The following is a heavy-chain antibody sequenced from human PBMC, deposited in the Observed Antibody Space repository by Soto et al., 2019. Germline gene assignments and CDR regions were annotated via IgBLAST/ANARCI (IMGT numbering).Heavy chain of an antibody. CDR2: ISGSGCST. J-gene: IGHJ4*02. CDR1: GFTFSSYA. V-gene: IGHV3-23*01. Sequence: EVQLLESGGGLVQPGGSLRLSCAASGFTFSSYAMSWVRQAPGKGLEWVSAISGSGCSTYYADSVKGRFTISRDNSEKPLSPHMNSLGAEDSAVYYGGHRSTPSDSWGLGSLVTVSS. D-gene: IGHD2-21*01. CDR3: GHRSTPSDS.